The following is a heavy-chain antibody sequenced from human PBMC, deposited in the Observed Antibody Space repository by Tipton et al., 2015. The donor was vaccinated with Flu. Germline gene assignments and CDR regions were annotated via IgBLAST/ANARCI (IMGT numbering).Heavy chain of an antibody. CDR1: GFTFSNYW. V-gene: IGHV3-7*01. Sequence: GSLRLSCAASGFTFSNYWMSWIRQAPRKGLEWVAHISPDGSDKYYVDSVKGRFTISRDNAKKSLYLQMNSLRAEDTAVYYCVRAVAAAGSYWGQGTLVTVSS. CDR2: ISPDGSDK. J-gene: IGHJ4*02. D-gene: IGHD6-13*01. CDR3: VRAVAAAGSY.